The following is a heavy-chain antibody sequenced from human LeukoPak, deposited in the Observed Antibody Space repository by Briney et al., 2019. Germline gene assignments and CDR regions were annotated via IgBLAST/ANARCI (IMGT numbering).Heavy chain of an antibody. CDR2: MHYSGYT. J-gene: IGHJ5*02. CDR3: ARQLVIEPTTTPPSYWFDP. Sequence: TASETLSLTCTVFGGSISTSHYYWGWIRQPPGKGLEWIGSMHYSGYTYYNSSLKSRVTMSVDTSKNQFSLNLNSVTAADTAVYFCARQLVIEPTTTPPSYWFDPWGQGTLVTVSS. CDR1: GGSISTSHYY. D-gene: IGHD2/OR15-2a*01. V-gene: IGHV4-39*01.